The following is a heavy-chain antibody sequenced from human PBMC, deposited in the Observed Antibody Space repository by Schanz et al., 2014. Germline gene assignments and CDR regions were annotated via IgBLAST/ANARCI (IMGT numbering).Heavy chain of an antibody. D-gene: IGHD2-2*01. J-gene: IGHJ3*02. Sequence: QVQLVQSGAELRKPGASVKVSCKASGYTFTGYYMHWVRQAPGQGLEWMGWINPNSGTTNYAQKFQGWVTMTRDTSISTAYMELSRLRYEDTALYYCARGTMPGTFDIWGQGTMVTVSS. V-gene: IGHV1-2*04. CDR3: ARGTMPGTFDI. CDR2: INPNSGTT. CDR1: GYTFTGYY.